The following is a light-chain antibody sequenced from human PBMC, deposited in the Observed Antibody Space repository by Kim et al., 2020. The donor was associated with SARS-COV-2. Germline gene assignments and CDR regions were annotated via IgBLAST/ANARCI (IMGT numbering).Light chain of an antibody. J-gene: IGLJ2*01. Sequence: GQSITLSCTGTRSDIGAYTYVSWYQQHPGKAPKLLIYDVNNRPSGVSNRFSGSKSGNTVSLTISGLQAEDEAGYYCSSYTSSTYVVFGGGTQLTVL. CDR3: SSYTSSTYVV. CDR2: DVN. V-gene: IGLV2-14*03. CDR1: RSDIGAYTY.